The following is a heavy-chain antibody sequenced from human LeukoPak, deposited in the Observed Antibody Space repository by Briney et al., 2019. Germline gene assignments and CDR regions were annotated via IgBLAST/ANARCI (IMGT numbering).Heavy chain of an antibody. D-gene: IGHD3-22*01. CDR3: ARAPRHYYDSSGYVDY. CDR2: ISSSGSTI. J-gene: IGHJ4*02. CDR1: GFTFSSYE. V-gene: IGHV3-48*03. Sequence: GGSLRLSCAASGFTFSSYEMNWVRQAPGKWLEWVSYISSSGSTIYYADSVKGRFTISRDNAKNSLYLQMNSLRAEDTAVYYCARAPRHYYDSSGYVDYWGQGTLVTVSS.